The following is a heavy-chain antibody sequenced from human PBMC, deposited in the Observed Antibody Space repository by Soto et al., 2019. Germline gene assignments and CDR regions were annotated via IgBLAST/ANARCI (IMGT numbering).Heavy chain of an antibody. V-gene: IGHV4-59*08. D-gene: IGHD6-13*01. CDR2: VSDSGTT. CDR3: ARGTGYTSGWYEFADY. J-gene: IGHJ4*02. CDR1: GSSIRTYY. Sequence: SETLSLTCTVSGSSIRTYYWTWVRQPPGKGLEWIGYVSDSGTTKYNPSLKSRLTISVDTSKNQFSLKLNSVTAADTAMYYCARGTGYTSGWYEFADYWGQGTLVTVSS.